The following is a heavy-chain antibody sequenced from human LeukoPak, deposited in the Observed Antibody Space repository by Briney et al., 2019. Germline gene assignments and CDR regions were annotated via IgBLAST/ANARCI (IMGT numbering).Heavy chain of an antibody. CDR3: ARQYYDYIWGSYTANRYFDY. D-gene: IGHD3-16*01. Sequence: GASLKISCKGSGSIFTSYWIGWVRQLPGKGLEWMGVIYPGDSDTKYSPSFQGQVTISADKSISTAYLQWTSLKASDTAKYYCARQYYDYIWGSYTANRYFDYWGQGTLVTVSS. CDR2: IYPGDSDT. CDR1: GSIFTSYW. V-gene: IGHV5-51*01. J-gene: IGHJ4*02.